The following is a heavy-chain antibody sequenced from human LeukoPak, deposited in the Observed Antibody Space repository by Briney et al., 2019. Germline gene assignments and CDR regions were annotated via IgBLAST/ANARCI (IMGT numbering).Heavy chain of an antibody. D-gene: IGHD5-12*01. CDR3: AGGYSGYDPSGWFDP. CDR1: GYTFTGYY. J-gene: IGHJ5*02. Sequence: ASVKVSCKASGYTFTGYYMHWVRQAPAPGLEWMGWINPNSGCTNYAQKFQGRVTMTRDTSISTAYMELSRLRSDDTAVYYCAGGYSGYDPSGWFDPWGQGTLVTVSS. V-gene: IGHV1-2*02. CDR2: INPNSGCT.